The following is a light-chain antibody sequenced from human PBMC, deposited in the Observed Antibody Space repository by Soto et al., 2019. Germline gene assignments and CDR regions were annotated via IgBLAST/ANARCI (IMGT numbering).Light chain of an antibody. J-gene: IGKJ1*01. CDR1: QSINTW. V-gene: IGKV1-5*03. CDR3: QQYNTCPWT. Sequence: DIPMTQSPSTLSASVGDRVTITCRASQSINTWLAWYRQKPGKAPNLLIYKASSLESGVPSRFSGSGSGTEFTLTISSLQPDDFATYYCQQYNTCPWTFGQGTKVEIK. CDR2: KAS.